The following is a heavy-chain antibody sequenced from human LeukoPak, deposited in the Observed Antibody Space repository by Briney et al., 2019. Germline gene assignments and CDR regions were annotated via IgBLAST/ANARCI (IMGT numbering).Heavy chain of an antibody. CDR1: RFTFSSYI. V-gene: IGHV3-21*01. D-gene: IGHD5-24*01. J-gene: IGHJ6*03. CDR2: ISSSSIYI. Sequence: PGGSLRLSCAASRFTFSSYIMNWVRQAPGKGLEWVSPISSSSIYIYYADSVKGRFTISRDNAKNSLYLQMNSLRAEDTAVYYCARDGEMATTESYYYYYMDVWGKGTTVTVSS. CDR3: ARDGEMATTESYYYYYMDV.